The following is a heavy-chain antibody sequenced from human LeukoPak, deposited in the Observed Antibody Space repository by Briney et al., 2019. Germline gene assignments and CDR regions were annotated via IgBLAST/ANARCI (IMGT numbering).Heavy chain of an antibody. V-gene: IGHV4-39*02. D-gene: IGHD2-2*01. Sequence: SETLSLTCTVSGGSISSSSYYWGWIRQPLGKGLEWIVSIYYSGITYYHPALKSRFTISVDTSKNQFSLKLSSVTAADTAVYYCAREIVVVGFDYWGQGTLVTVSS. CDR1: GGSISSSSYY. J-gene: IGHJ4*02. CDR2: IYYSGIT. CDR3: AREIVVVGFDY.